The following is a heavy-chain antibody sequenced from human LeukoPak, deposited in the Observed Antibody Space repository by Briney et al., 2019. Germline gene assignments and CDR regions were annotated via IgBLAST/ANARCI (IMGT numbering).Heavy chain of an antibody. D-gene: IGHD1-26*01. CDR1: GFRFNSHH. V-gene: IGHV3-30*03. CDR3: ARQSLGASGLDH. Sequence: PGGSLRLSCAVSGFRFNSHHMHWVRQAPNKGLEWVAVAPHDRSSPSHAASVNGRFTISRDNSKDTLFLHMDSLRVDDTAIYYCARQSLGASGLDHWGQGVLVTVS. J-gene: IGHJ4*02. CDR2: APHDRSSP.